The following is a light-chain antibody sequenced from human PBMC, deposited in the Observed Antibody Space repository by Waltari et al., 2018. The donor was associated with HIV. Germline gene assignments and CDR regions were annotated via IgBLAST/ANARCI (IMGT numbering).Light chain of an antibody. CDR1: QNIRNY. CDR2: DAS. CDR3: QQRSNWPGT. V-gene: IGKV3-11*01. J-gene: IGKJ1*01. Sequence: EIVLTQSPVTLSLSPGEGANLSCSASQNIRNYLGRYQQRSGQPPRLLIYDASTRATGIPARFTGSGSGTDFTLTIDSLEPEDFAMYYCQQRSNWPGTFGPGTRVDVK.